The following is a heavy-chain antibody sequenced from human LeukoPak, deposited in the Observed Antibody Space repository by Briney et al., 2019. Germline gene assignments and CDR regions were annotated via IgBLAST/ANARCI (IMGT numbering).Heavy chain of an antibody. J-gene: IGHJ4*02. Sequence: GGSLRLSCAASGFTFGSYDMHWVRQAPGKGLEWVAFMSYDGNDKGYVDSGKGRFTVSRDNSKHTLYLQMNSLRVEDAAVYYCARVWESYSFDYWGQGTLVTVSS. CDR1: GFTFGSYD. CDR3: ARVWESYSFDY. D-gene: IGHD1-26*01. CDR2: MSYDGNDK. V-gene: IGHV3-30*03.